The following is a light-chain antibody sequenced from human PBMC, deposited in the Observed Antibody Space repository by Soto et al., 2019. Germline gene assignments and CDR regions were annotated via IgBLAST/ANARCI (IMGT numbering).Light chain of an antibody. Sequence: EIVLTQSPATLSLSPGERATLSCRASQSVSSYLAWYQQKPGQAPRLLIYDASNRATGIPARFSGSGSGTDITLPICLLEPEDFAVYYCEPRRDCPPYTFGQGTKLEIQ. CDR2: DAS. CDR1: QSVSSY. CDR3: EPRRDCPPYT. V-gene: IGKV3-11*01. J-gene: IGKJ2*01.